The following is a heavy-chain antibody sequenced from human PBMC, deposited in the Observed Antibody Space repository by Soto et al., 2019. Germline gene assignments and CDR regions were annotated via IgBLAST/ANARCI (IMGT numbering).Heavy chain of an antibody. CDR3: ARDRRLRFLEWLCDY. CDR2: INPSGGST. J-gene: IGHJ4*02. CDR1: GYTFTSYY. D-gene: IGHD3-3*01. V-gene: IGHV1-46*01. Sequence: ASVKVSCKASGYTFTSYYMHWVRQAPGQGLEWMGIINPSGGSTSYAQKFQGRVTMTRDTSTSTVYMELSSLRSEDTAVYYCARDRRLRFLEWLCDYWGQGTLVTVSS.